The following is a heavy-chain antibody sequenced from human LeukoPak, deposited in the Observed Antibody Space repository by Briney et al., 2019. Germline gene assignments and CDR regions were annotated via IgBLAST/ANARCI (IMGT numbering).Heavy chain of an antibody. J-gene: IGHJ4*02. CDR3: ARVFGYDNSASQEGY. CDR2: IYSDGRT. CDR1: GFTVNSNY. Sequence: GGSLRLSCAASGFTVNSNYMSWVRQAPGKGLEWVSLIYSDGRTYYADSVKGRSTISRDNSKNTLYLQMNNLRAEDTAMYYWARVFGYDNSASQEGYWGQGTLVTVSS. V-gene: IGHV3-53*01. D-gene: IGHD3-22*01.